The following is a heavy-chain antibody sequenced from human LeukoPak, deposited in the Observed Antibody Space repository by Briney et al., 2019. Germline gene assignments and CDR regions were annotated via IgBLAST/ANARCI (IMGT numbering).Heavy chain of an antibody. CDR1: GGTFSSYA. Sequence: SVKVSCKASGGTFSSYAISWVRQAPGQGLEWMGGIIPIFGTANYAQKFQGRVTITTDKSTSTAYMELSSLRSEDTAVYYCASSSLCSGGSCYRINWFDPWGQGTLVTVSS. V-gene: IGHV1-69*05. CDR2: IIPIFGTA. CDR3: ASSSLCSGGSCYRINWFDP. D-gene: IGHD2-15*01. J-gene: IGHJ5*02.